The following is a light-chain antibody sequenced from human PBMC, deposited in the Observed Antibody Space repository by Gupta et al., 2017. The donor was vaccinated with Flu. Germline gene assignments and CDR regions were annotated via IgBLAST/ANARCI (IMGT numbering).Light chain of an antibody. CDR1: SSNIGNNY. CDR3: DTWDSRRSAAV. CDR2: DNN. Sequence: QSVLTQPPAVSAAPGQKVTISCSGSSSNIGNNYVSWYQQLPGTTPKLLISDNNKRPSGTPARFSGSKSATSATLGTTGLQAGDGADYYCDTWDSRRSAAVFGGGTKLTVL. J-gene: IGLJ7*01. V-gene: IGLV1-51*01.